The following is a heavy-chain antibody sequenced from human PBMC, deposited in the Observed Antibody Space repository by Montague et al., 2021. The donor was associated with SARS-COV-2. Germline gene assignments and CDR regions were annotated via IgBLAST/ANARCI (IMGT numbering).Heavy chain of an antibody. D-gene: IGHD3-10*01. CDR2: ISSSSSYI. J-gene: IGHJ6*02. CDR1: GFTSSSYS. Sequence: SLRLSCAASGFTSSSYSMNWVRQAPGKGLKWVSSISSSSSYIYYADSVKGRFTISRDNAKNSLYLQMNSLRAEDTAVYYCARDPLDYGLWSSGSYYNAYYYYYGMDVWGQGTTVTVSS. V-gene: IGHV3-21*01. CDR3: ARDPLDYGLWSSGSYYNAYYYYYGMDV.